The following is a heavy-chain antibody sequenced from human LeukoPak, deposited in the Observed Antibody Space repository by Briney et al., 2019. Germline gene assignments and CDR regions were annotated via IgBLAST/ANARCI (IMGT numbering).Heavy chain of an antibody. CDR2: IYYSGST. V-gene: IGHV4-59*01. CDR1: GGSISSYY. D-gene: IGHD6-19*01. J-gene: IGHJ4*02. Sequence: PSETLSLTRTVSGGSISSYYWSWIRQPPGKGLEWIGYIYYSGSTNYNPSLKSRVTISVDTSKNQFSLKLSSVTAADTAVYYCARRKVGSGWAFDYWGQGTLVTVSS. CDR3: ARRKVGSGWAFDY.